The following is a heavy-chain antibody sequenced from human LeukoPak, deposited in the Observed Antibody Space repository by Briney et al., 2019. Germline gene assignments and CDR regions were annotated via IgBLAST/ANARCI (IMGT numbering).Heavy chain of an antibody. V-gene: IGHV3-33*08. Sequence: GGSLRLSCAVSGFTFSSYGMHWVRQAPGKGLEWVAVIWYDGSNKYYADSVKGRFTISRDNSKNTLYLQMNSLRAEDTAVYYCARDRPLNYYDSSGSDIWGQGTMVTVSS. CDR3: ARDRPLNYYDSSGSDI. CDR1: GFTFSSYG. CDR2: IWYDGSNK. D-gene: IGHD3-22*01. J-gene: IGHJ3*02.